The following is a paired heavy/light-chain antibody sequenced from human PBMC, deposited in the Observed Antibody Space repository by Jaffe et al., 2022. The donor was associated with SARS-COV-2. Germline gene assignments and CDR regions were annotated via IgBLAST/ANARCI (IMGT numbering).Light chain of an antibody. J-gene: IGKJ4*01. CDR3: MQALQTPRLT. V-gene: IGKV2-28*01. Sequence: DIVMTQSPLSLPVTPGEPASISCRSSQSLLHRNGYNYLDWYLQKPGQSPQLLIYLGSNRASGVPDRFSGSGSGTDFTLKISRVEAEDVGVYYCMQALQTPRLTFGGGTKVEIK. CDR2: LGS. CDR1: QSLLHRNGYNY.
Heavy chain of an antibody. J-gene: IGHJ6*02. CDR3: ARVRGRNYGSGSYDGLDV. CDR2: IWYDGSNK. D-gene: IGHD3-10*01. V-gene: IGHV3-33*01. Sequence: QVQLVESGGGVVQPGRSLRLSCAASGFTFSTYGIYWVRQAPGKGLEWVAVIWYDGSNKDYADSVKGRFAISRDNSKNTLDLQMNSLRVEDTAVYYCARVRGRNYGSGSYDGLDVWGQGTTVTVSS. CDR1: GFTFSTYG.